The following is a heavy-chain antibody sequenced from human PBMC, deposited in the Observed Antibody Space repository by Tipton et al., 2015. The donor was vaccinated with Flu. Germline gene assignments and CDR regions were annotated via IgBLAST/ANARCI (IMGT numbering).Heavy chain of an antibody. J-gene: IGHJ1*01. D-gene: IGHD2-2*01. CDR3: AKDSRYCTSTRCYVRPNAEYFQH. CDR2: IRFDGSDK. CDR1: GFTFSTYG. V-gene: IGHV3-30*02. Sequence: GSLRLSCAASGFTFSTYGMHWVRQAPGKGLEWVAFIRFDGSDKHYADSVKGRFTISRDNSKNTLYPQMNGLRAEDSAVYYCAKDSRYCTSTRCYVRPNAEYFQHWGQGTLVTVSS.